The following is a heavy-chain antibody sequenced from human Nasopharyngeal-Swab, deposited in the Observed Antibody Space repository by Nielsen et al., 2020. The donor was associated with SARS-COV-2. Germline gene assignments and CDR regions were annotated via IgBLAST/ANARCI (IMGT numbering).Heavy chain of an antibody. J-gene: IGHJ5*02. D-gene: IGHD3-22*01. V-gene: IGHV4-61*01. CDR3: ARVSAYYYDSSGLNWFDP. Sequence: SETLSLTCTVSGGSVSSGSYYWSWIRQPPGKGLEWIGYIYYSGSTNYNPSLKSRVTISVDTSKNQFSLKLSSVTAADTAVYYCARVSAYYYDSSGLNWFDPWGQGTLVTVSS. CDR2: IYYSGST. CDR1: GGSVSSGSYY.